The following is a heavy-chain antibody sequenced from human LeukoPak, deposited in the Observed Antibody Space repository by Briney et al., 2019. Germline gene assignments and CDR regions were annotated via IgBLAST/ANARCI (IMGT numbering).Heavy chain of an antibody. Sequence: ASVKVSCKASGYTFTSYGISWVRQAPGQGLEWMGWISAYNGNTNYAQKLQGRVTMTTDTSTSTAYMELRSLRSDDTAVYYCARGRHDILSRYGMDVWGQGTTVTVSS. J-gene: IGHJ6*02. V-gene: IGHV1-18*01. CDR1: GYTFTSYG. D-gene: IGHD3-9*01. CDR2: ISAYNGNT. CDR3: ARGRHDILSRYGMDV.